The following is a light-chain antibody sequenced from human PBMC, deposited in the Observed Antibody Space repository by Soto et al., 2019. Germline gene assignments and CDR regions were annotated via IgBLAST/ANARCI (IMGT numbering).Light chain of an antibody. CDR3: QSWGTGVWV. CDR2: VDSDGSH. CDR1: SGHSSYA. J-gene: IGLJ3*02. V-gene: IGLV4-69*01. Sequence: QSVLTQSPSASASLGASVKLTCSLDSGHSSYAIAWHQQQPEKSPRYLMRVDSDGSHTTVDGIPDRFSGSSSGAERYLIISSLQSDDEADYYCQSWGTGVWVFGGGTQLTVL.